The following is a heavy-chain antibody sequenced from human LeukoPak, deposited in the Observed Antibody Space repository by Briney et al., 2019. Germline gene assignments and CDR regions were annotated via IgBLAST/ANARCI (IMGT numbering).Heavy chain of an antibody. CDR3: ARAYKDRSLAGKKEFFQH. CDR1: GFTFDNYA. V-gene: IGHV3-9*01. D-gene: IGHD6-19*01. Sequence: PGGSLRLSCAASGFTFDNYAMNWVRLVPGKGLEWISLISRNSGTIGYADSVKGRFTISRDNANNFLYLQMNSLRAEDTALYYCARAYKDRSLAGKKEFFQHWGQGTLVTVSS. CDR2: ISRNSGTI. J-gene: IGHJ1*01.